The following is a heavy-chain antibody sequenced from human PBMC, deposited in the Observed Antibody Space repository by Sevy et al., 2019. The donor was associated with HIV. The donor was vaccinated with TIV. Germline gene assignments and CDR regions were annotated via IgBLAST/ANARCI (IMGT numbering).Heavy chain of an antibody. CDR3: TTESLGADNWFDP. Sequence: GGSLRLSCAASGFTFSNAWMSWVRQAPGKGLEWVGRIKSKTDGGTTDYAAPVKGRFTISREDSKNPLFLQMNSLKTGETAVYYCTTESLGADNWFDPWGQGTLVTVSS. CDR1: GFTFSNAW. CDR2: IKSKTDGGTT. V-gene: IGHV3-15*01. J-gene: IGHJ5*02. D-gene: IGHD3-3*02.